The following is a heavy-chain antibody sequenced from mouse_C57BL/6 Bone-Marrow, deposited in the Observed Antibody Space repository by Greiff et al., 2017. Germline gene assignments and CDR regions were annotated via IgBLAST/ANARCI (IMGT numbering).Heavy chain of an antibody. CDR2: IDPETGGT. CDR1: GYTFTDYE. J-gene: IGHJ3*01. Sequence: VQLQQSGAELVRPGASVTLSCKASGYTFTDYEMHWVKQTPVHGLEWIGAIDPETGGTAYNQKFKGKAILTADKSSSTAYMELRSLTSEDSAVYYCTRGAWDWFAYWGQGTLVTVSA. V-gene: IGHV1-15*01. CDR3: TRGAWDWFAY. D-gene: IGHD4-1*01.